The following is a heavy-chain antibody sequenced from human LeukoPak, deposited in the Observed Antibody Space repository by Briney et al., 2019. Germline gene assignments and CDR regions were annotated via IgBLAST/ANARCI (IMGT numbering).Heavy chain of an antibody. CDR2: INPNSGGT. J-gene: IGHJ6*02. Sequence: ASVKVSCKASGYTFTSYGISWVRQAPGQGLEWMGWINPNSGGTNYAQKFQGRVTMTRDTSISTAYMELSRLRSDDTAVYYCAREEFGELSPYYYGMDVWGQGTTVTVSS. V-gene: IGHV1-2*02. D-gene: IGHD3-10*01. CDR1: GYTFTSYG. CDR3: AREEFGELSPYYYGMDV.